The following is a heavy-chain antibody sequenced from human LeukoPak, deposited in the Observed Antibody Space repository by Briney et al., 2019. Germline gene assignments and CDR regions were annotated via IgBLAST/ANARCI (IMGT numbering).Heavy chain of an antibody. Sequence: GGSLRLSCAASGFTFTSYEMNGVRQAPGKGLEWVSYISSSGGTIYYPDSVKGRFTISRDNAKNSLYLQMNSLRAEDTAIYYCARLSSGAFDIWGQGTMVTVSS. CDR1: GFTFTSYE. CDR2: ISSSGGTI. V-gene: IGHV3-48*03. J-gene: IGHJ3*02. D-gene: IGHD1-14*01. CDR3: ARLSSGAFDI.